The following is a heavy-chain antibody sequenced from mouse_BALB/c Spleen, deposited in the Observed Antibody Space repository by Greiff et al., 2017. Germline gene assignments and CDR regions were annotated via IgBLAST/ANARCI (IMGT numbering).Heavy chain of an antibody. CDR3: ARMITTGAWFAD. V-gene: IGHV1S56*01. CDR1: GYTFTSYY. CDR2: IYPGDGSN. J-gene: IGHJ3*01. Sequence: VQLQQSGPELVKPGASVKMSCKASGYTFTSYYIHWVKQRPGQGLEWIGWIYPGDGSNKYNEKIKGKTTLTEDKSSSTADMLLSSLTSEDSAIYFCARMITTGAWFADWGQGTLVTVSA. D-gene: IGHD2-4*01.